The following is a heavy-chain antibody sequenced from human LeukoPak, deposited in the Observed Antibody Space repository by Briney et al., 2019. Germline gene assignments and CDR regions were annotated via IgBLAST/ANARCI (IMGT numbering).Heavy chain of an antibody. Sequence: SETLSLTCTVSGGSISSSSYYWGWIRQPPGKGLEWIGYIYYSGTTNYNPSLKSRVSMSVDTSKNQFSLKLTSVTAADTAVYYCARARFALAPHGGTPFDYWGQGTLVTVSS. CDR3: ARARFALAPHGGTPFDY. CDR1: GGSISSSSYY. J-gene: IGHJ4*02. V-gene: IGHV4-61*05. CDR2: IYYSGTT. D-gene: IGHD3-16*01.